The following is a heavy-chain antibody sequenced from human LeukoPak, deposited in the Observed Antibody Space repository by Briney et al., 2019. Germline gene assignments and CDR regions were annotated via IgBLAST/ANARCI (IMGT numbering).Heavy chain of an antibody. CDR1: GYSFTSYG. D-gene: IGHD2-21*01. Sequence: GESLKISCKGSGYSFTSYGISWVRQAPGQGLEWMGWISAYNGNTNYAQKLQGRVTMTTDTSTSIAYMELRSLRSDDTAVYYCARVGASLWWFMDVWGKGTTVTVSS. CDR3: ARVGASLWWFMDV. J-gene: IGHJ6*03. CDR2: ISAYNGNT. V-gene: IGHV1-18*01.